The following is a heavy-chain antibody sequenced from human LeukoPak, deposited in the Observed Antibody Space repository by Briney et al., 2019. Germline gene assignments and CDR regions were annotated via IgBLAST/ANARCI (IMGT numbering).Heavy chain of an antibody. V-gene: IGHV3-11*04. D-gene: IGHD4-11*01. Sequence: GGSLRLSCAASGFTFSDYYMSWIRQAPGKGLEWVSYISSSGSTIYYADSVKGRFTISRDNAKNSLYLQMNSLRAEDTAVYYCARFGTVTTYYYYMDVWGKGTTVTVSS. CDR2: ISSSGSTI. CDR3: ARFGTVTTYYYYMDV. J-gene: IGHJ6*03. CDR1: GFTFSDYY.